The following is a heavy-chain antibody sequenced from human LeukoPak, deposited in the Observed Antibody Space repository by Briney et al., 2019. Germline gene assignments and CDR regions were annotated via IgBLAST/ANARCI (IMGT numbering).Heavy chain of an antibody. CDR2: IIPIFGTA. V-gene: IGHV1-69*05. CDR1: GGTFSSYA. D-gene: IGHD1-26*01. Sequence: SVKVSCKASGGTFSSYAISWVRQAPGQGLEWMGGIIPIFGTANYAQKFQGRVTITTDESTSTAYMELSSVTAADTAVYYCATRRGGSYLEVDAFDIWGQGTMVTVSS. J-gene: IGHJ3*02. CDR3: ATRRGGSYLEVDAFDI.